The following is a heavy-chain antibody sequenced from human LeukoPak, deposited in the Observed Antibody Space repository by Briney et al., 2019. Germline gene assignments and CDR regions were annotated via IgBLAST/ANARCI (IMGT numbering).Heavy chain of an antibody. V-gene: IGHV4-59*01. CDR1: GGSISSYY. D-gene: IGHD6-19*01. J-gene: IGHJ4*02. CDR3: ARSRKVAGPFDY. CDR2: IYYSGST. Sequence: SETLSLTCTVSGGSISSYYWSWIRQPPGKGLEWIGYIYYSGSTNYNPSLKSRVTISVDTSKSQFSLKLSSVTAADTAVYYCARSRKVAGPFDYWGQGTLVTVSS.